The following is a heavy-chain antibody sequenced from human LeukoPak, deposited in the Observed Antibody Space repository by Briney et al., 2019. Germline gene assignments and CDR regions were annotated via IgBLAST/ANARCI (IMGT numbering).Heavy chain of an antibody. Sequence: GGSLRLSCAASGFTFSDYYMSWTRQAPGKGLEWVSYISSSGSTIYYADSVKGRFTISRDNAKNSLYLQMNSLRAEDTAVYYCARDYYDSSGYPYFDYWGQGTLVTVSS. V-gene: IGHV3-11*01. CDR1: GFTFSDYY. D-gene: IGHD3-22*01. J-gene: IGHJ4*02. CDR2: ISSSGSTI. CDR3: ARDYYDSSGYPYFDY.